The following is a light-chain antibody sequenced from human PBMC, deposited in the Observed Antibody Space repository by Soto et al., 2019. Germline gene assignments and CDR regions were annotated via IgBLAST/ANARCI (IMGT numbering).Light chain of an antibody. CDR1: QSVLYSSNNKNY. Sequence: DIVMTQSPDSLAVSLGERATINCKSSQSVLYSSNNKNYLAWYQQKPGQPPKLLIYWASTRESGVPDRFSGSGSGTDFTLTISSPQAEDVAVYYCQQYYSISWTFGQGPRWKSN. CDR3: QQYYSISWT. CDR2: WAS. V-gene: IGKV4-1*01. J-gene: IGKJ1*01.